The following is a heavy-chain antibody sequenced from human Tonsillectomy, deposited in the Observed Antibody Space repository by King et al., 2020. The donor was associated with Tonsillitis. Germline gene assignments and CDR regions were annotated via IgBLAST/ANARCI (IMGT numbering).Heavy chain of an antibody. CDR3: AKRERSTLTTPVSDY. CDR2: INWNSDKI. V-gene: IGHV3-9*01. D-gene: IGHD4-11*01. Sequence: VQLVESGGGLVQPGRSLRLSCTASGFTFDDYAMHWVRQAPGKGLEWVAGINWNSDKIDYADSVKGRFTISRDNAKNSLYLQMNSLRGEDTAFFYCAKRERSTLTTPVSDYWGQGTLVTVSS. J-gene: IGHJ4*02. CDR1: GFTFDDYA.